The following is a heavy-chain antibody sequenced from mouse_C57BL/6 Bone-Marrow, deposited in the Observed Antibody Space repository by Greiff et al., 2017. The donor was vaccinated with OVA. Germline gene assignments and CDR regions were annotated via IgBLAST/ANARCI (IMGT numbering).Heavy chain of an antibody. CDR2: ISSGGSYT. V-gene: IGHV5-6*02. Sequence: EVKLVESGGDLVKPGGSLTLSCAASGFTFSSYGMSWVSQTPDKRLEWVATISSGGSYTYYPDSVKGRFNISRDNAKNALYLQISSLKSEDTAMYYCARHGDDYDYWGQGTTLTVSS. CDR3: ARHGDDYDY. J-gene: IGHJ2*01. CDR1: GFTFSSYG. D-gene: IGHD2-4*01.